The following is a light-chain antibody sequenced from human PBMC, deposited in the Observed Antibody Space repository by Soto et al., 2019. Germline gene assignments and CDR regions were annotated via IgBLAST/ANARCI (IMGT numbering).Light chain of an antibody. CDR3: QQSSHAPLT. J-gene: IGKJ4*01. Sequence: EIVLTQSPDTLSLSPGEGATLSCRASQSVTNNYLAWFQQKPGQAPRRLIYATSNRATGIPDRFSGSGSETDFTLTISRLEPEDFAVYFCQQSSHAPLTFGGGTQVEI. CDR2: ATS. CDR1: QSVTNNY. V-gene: IGKV3-20*01.